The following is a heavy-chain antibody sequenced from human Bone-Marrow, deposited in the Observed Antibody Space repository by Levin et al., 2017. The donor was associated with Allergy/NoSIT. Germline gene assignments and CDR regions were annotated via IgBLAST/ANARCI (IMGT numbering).Heavy chain of an antibody. V-gene: IGHV7-4-1*02. Sequence: GASVKVSCKASGSSSSNYGFHWVRQAPGRGLEWMGWISTHTANPTYAQGFTGRFVFSLDTSVSTAYLQISSLKPEDTAVYYCASDPLTDTVTFLPEYLDVWGQGTMVTVSS. D-gene: IGHD4-17*01. CDR1: GSSSSNYG. J-gene: IGHJ3*01. CDR2: ISTHTANP. CDR3: ASDPLTDTVTFLPEYLDV.